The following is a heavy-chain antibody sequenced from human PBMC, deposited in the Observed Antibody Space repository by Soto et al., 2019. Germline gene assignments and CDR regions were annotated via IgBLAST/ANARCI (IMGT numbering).Heavy chain of an antibody. CDR1: GGTFSSYA. Sequence: SVKVSCKASGGTFSSYAISWVRQAPGQGLEWMGGIIPIFGTANYAQKFQGRVTITADESTSTAYMELSSLRSEDTAVYYCARGPGYSNYRGWFDPWGQGTLVTVSS. CDR3: ARGPGYSNYRGWFDP. J-gene: IGHJ5*02. V-gene: IGHV1-69*13. CDR2: IIPIFGTA. D-gene: IGHD4-4*01.